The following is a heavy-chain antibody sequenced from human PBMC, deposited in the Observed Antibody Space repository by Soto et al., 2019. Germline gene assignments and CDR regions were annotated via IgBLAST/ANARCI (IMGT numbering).Heavy chain of an antibody. CDR2: INSDGSST. Sequence: EVQLVESGGGLVRPGGSLRLSCAASGFTFSGYWMHWVRQAPGKGLVYVSRINSDGSSTTYADSVKGRFTISRDNAKNTLYLQMNSLRAEDTAVYYCARAYQWELTGGDNWFDPWGQGTLVTVSS. J-gene: IGHJ5*02. D-gene: IGHD1-26*01. CDR3: ARAYQWELTGGDNWFDP. CDR1: GFTFSGYW. V-gene: IGHV3-74*01.